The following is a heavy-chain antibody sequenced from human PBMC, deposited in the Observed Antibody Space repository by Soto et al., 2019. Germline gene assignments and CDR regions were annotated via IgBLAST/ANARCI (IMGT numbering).Heavy chain of an antibody. J-gene: IGHJ3*02. D-gene: IGHD2-15*01. CDR2: INPNSGGT. V-gene: IGHV1-2*04. CDR3: ARVRHCSGGSCYSNDAFDI. Sequence: GASVKVSCKASGYTFTGYYMHWVRQAPGQGLEWMGWINPNSGGTNYAQKFQGWVTMTRDTSISTAYMELSRLRSDDTAVYYCARVRHCSGGSCYSNDAFDIWGQGTMVTVSS. CDR1: GYTFTGYY.